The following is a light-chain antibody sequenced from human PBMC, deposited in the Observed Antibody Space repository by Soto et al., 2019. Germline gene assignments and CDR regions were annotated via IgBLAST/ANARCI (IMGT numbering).Light chain of an antibody. CDR3: CSYAGSSYYV. J-gene: IGLJ1*01. Sequence: SALTQPASVSGSPGQSITISCTGTSSDVGSYNLVSWYQQHPGKAPKLMIYEGSKRPSGVSNRFSGSKSGNTASLTISGLQAEDEADYYCCSYAGSSYYVFGTGTKVT. CDR2: EGS. V-gene: IGLV2-23*01. CDR1: SSDVGSYNL.